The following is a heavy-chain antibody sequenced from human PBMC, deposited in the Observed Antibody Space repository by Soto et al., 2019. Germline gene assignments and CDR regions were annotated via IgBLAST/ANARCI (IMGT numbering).Heavy chain of an antibody. CDR2: INSDGSST. CDR1: GLTVSSYW. D-gene: IGHD4-4*01. CDR3: ARVRITVTRFRTADY. Sequence: HGGSLRLCCAASGLTVSSYWMHWVRQAPGKGLVWVSRINSDGSSTSYADSVKGRFTISRDNAKNTLYLQMNSLRAEDTAVYYCARVRITVTRFRTADYWGQGTLVTVSS. V-gene: IGHV3-74*01. J-gene: IGHJ4*02.